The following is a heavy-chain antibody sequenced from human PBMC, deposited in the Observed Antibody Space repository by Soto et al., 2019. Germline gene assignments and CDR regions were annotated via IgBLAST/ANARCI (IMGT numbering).Heavy chain of an antibody. J-gene: IGHJ4*02. Sequence: GSLRLSCAASGFTFSSYWMHWVRQAPGKGLVWVSRINSDGSSTSYADSVKGRFTISRDNAKNTLYLQMNSLRAEDTAVYYCASKGSGSYPFDCWGQGTLVTVSS. CDR2: INSDGSST. V-gene: IGHV3-74*01. D-gene: IGHD3-10*01. CDR3: ASKGSGSYPFDC. CDR1: GFTFSSYW.